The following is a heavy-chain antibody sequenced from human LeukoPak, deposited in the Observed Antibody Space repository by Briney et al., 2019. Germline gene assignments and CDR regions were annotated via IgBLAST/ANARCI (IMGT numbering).Heavy chain of an antibody. V-gene: IGHV4-30-4*01. CDR1: GGSISSGDYY. Sequence: PSETLSLTCTVSGGSISSGDYYWSWIRQPPGKGLEWIGYIYYSGSTYYNPSLKSRVTISVDTSKNQFSLKLSSVTAADTAVYYCARLAYGDYVLGSFDIWGQGTMVTVSS. CDR2: IYYSGST. J-gene: IGHJ3*02. CDR3: ARLAYGDYVLGSFDI. D-gene: IGHD4-17*01.